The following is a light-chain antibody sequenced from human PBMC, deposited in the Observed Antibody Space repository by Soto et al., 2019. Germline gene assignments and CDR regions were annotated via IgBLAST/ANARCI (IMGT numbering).Light chain of an antibody. CDR3: QAWGTSAV. V-gene: IGLV4-69*01. CDR1: SGHSSYA. Sequence: QSVLTQSPSASASLGASVKLTCTLSSGHSSYAIAWYQQQPEKGPRFLMKVESDGSHNKGDGIPDRFSGSSSGAERHLTISSLQSEDEGDYYCQAWGTSAVFGGGTQLTVL. J-gene: IGLJ7*01. CDR2: VESDGSH.